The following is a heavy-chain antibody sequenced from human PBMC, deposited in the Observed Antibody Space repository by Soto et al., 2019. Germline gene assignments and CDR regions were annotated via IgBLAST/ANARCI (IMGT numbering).Heavy chain of an antibody. J-gene: IGHJ3*02. CDR1: GFTFSSYW. Sequence: PGGSLRLSCAASGFTFSSYWMHWVRQAPGKGLVWVSRINSDGSSTSYADSVKGRFTISRDNAKNTLYLQMNSLRAEDTAVYYCARAGYYDSSGYYHDAFDIWCQGTMVTVSS. V-gene: IGHV3-74*01. CDR2: INSDGSST. CDR3: ARAGYYDSSGYYHDAFDI. D-gene: IGHD3-22*01.